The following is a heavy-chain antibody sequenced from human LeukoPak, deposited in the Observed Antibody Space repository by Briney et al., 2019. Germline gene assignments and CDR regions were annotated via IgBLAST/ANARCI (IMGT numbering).Heavy chain of an antibody. CDR3: ARHERSSSWYGTFDY. J-gene: IGHJ4*02. V-gene: IGHV4-4*09. CDR2: IYTSGST. Sequence: SETLSLTCTVSGGSISSYYWSWTRQPPGKGLEWIGYIYTSGSTNYNPSLKSRVTISVDTSKNQFSLKLSSVTAADTAVYYCARHERSSSWYGTFDYWGQETLVTVSS. CDR1: GGSISSYY. D-gene: IGHD6-13*01.